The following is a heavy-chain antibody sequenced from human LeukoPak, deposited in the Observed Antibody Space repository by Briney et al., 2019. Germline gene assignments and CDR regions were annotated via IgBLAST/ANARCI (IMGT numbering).Heavy chain of an antibody. J-gene: IGHJ4*02. CDR3: AKDAVNYYDSSGGVY. CDR2: ISYDGSNK. Sequence: GGPLRLSCAASGFTFSSYGMHWVRQAPGKGLEGVAVISYDGSNKYYADSVKGRFTISRDNSKNTLYLQMNSLRAEDTAVYYCAKDAVNYYDSSGGVYWGQGTLVTVSS. V-gene: IGHV3-30*18. CDR1: GFTFSSYG. D-gene: IGHD3-22*01.